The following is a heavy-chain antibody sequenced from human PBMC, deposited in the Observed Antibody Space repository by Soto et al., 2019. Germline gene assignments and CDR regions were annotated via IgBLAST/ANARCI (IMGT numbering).Heavy chain of an antibody. Sequence: AAVKVSCKASGYTFTSYDINWVRQATGQGLEWMGWMNPNSGNTGYAQKFQGRVTMTRNTSISTAYMELSSLRSEDTAVYYCARGYSYGYYYYYGMDVWGQGTTVTVSS. V-gene: IGHV1-8*01. CDR1: GYTFTSYD. D-gene: IGHD5-18*01. J-gene: IGHJ6*02. CDR3: ARGYSYGYYYYYGMDV. CDR2: MNPNSGNT.